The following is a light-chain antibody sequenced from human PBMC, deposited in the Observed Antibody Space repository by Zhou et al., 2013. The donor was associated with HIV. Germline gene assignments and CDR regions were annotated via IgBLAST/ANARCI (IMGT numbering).Light chain of an antibody. CDR3: QQSYGTPYT. CDR2: TAS. Sequence: DIQMTQSPSSLSASVGDRVTITCRASQGIGYSLAWYQQQPGRVPKLLIYTASILQSGVPSRFSGVGSGTDFTLTISSLQPEDVGTYYCQQSYGTPYTFGQGTKLE. J-gene: IGKJ2*01. V-gene: IGKV1-27*01. CDR1: QGIGYS.